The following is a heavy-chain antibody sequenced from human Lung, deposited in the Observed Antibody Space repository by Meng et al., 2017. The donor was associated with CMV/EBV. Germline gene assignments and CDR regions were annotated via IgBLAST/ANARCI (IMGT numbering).Heavy chain of an antibody. Sequence: QVQLVQSAAEVKKPGSSVKVSCKASGGTFSSYAISWVRQAPGQGLEWMGGIIPILGIANYAQKFQGRVTITADKSTSTAYMELSSLRSEDTAVYYCAREIVVVPAALNWFDPWGQGTLVTVSS. CDR3: AREIVVVPAALNWFDP. J-gene: IGHJ5*02. CDR2: IIPILGIA. V-gene: IGHV1-69*10. D-gene: IGHD2-2*01. CDR1: GGTFSSYA.